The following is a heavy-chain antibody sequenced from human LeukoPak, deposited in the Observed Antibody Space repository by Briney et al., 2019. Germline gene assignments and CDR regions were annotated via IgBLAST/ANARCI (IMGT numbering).Heavy chain of an antibody. Sequence: PGRSLRLSCAASGFTFSSYAMHWVRQAPGKGLEWVAVISYDGSNKYYADSVKGRFTISRDNSKNTLYLQINSLRAEDTAVYYCARVLRTYYDFWSGALNYWGQGTLVTVSS. V-gene: IGHV3-30-3*01. CDR2: ISYDGSNK. CDR3: ARVLRTYYDFWSGALNY. CDR1: GFTFSSYA. J-gene: IGHJ4*02. D-gene: IGHD3-3*01.